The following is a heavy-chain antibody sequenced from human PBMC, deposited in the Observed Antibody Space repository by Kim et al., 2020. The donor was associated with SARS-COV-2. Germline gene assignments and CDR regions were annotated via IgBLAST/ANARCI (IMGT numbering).Heavy chain of an antibody. Sequence: GGSLRLSCAASGFTVSSNYMSWVRQSPGKGLEWVSVIYSGGSTYYADSVKGRFTISRDNSKNTLYLQMNSLRAEDTAVYYCARGRYYDFWSGYYNPYGMDVWGQGTTVTVSS. CDR1: GFTVSSNY. D-gene: IGHD3-3*01. CDR3: ARGRYYDFWSGYYNPYGMDV. V-gene: IGHV3-53*01. CDR2: IYSGGST. J-gene: IGHJ6*02.